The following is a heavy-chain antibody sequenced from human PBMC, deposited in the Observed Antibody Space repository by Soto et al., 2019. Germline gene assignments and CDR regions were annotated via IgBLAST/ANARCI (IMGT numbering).Heavy chain of an antibody. CDR2: IYSGST. J-gene: IGHJ4*02. CDR3: ARWVGATSFDY. CDR1: GGSISSGGYY. D-gene: IGHD1-26*01. V-gene: IGHV4-31*03. Sequence: QVQLQESGPGLVKPSQTLSLTCTVSGGSISSGGYYWSWIRQHPGKGLEWIGYIYSGSTYYNPSLKSRVTISVDTSKNQFSLKLSSVTAADTAVYYCARWVGATSFDYWGQGTLVTVSS.